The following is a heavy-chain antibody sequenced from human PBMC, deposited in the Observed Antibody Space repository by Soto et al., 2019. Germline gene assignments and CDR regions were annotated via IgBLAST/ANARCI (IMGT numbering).Heavy chain of an antibody. CDR3: ARIRIFRGYSYGPLDY. V-gene: IGHV2-70*01. Sequence: SGPTLVNPTQTLTLTCTFSGFSLSTSGMCVSWIRQPPGKALEWLALIDWDDDKYYSTSLKTRLTISKDTSKNQVVLTMTNMDPVDTATYYCARIRIFRGYSYGPLDYWGQGTLVTASS. CDR1: GFSLSTSGMC. CDR2: IDWDDDK. J-gene: IGHJ4*02. D-gene: IGHD5-18*01.